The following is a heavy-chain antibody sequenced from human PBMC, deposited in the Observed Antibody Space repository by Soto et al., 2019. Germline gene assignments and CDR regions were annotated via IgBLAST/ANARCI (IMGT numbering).Heavy chain of an antibody. V-gene: IGHV1-69*06. CDR1: GGTFSSYA. CDR3: ARGPILHEPGAFDI. CDR2: IIPIFGTA. Sequence: QVQLVQSGAEVKKPGSSVKVSCKASGGTFSSYAISWVRQAPGQGLEWLGGIIPIFGTANYAQKFQGRVTITADKSTSTEYMELSSLSSEVRAVYYCARGPILHEPGAFDIWGQGKMVTVS. J-gene: IGHJ3*02.